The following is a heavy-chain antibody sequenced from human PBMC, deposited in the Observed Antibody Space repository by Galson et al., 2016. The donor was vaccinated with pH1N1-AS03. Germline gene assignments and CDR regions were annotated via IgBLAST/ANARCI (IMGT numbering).Heavy chain of an antibody. CDR1: GGTFSTNG. CDR3: ARERVSSPSSIFDY. Sequence: SVKVSCKASGGTFSTNGFTWVRQAPGQGLEWMGRIIPMLGRGNYAQKFQGRVTITADISTSTTYMELSNLTSEDTAIYYCARERVSSPSSIFDYWGQGTQVTVSS. V-gene: IGHV1-69*04. J-gene: IGHJ4*02. D-gene: IGHD2-2*01. CDR2: IIPMLGRG.